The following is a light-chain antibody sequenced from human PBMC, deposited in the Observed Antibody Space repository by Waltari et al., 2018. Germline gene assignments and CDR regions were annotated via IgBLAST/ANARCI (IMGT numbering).Light chain of an antibody. Sequence: DTVMTQSPLFLSVTPGQPASISCKSSQSLLHIDGKTQLFWYLQKPGQSPQLLIYEASNRFSGVPERFSGSGSGTDFTLTISRVGAEDVGVYYCMQGIQLPFTFGPGTKVDI. CDR3: MQGIQLPFT. V-gene: IGKV2-29*03. J-gene: IGKJ3*01. CDR1: QSLLHIDGKTQ. CDR2: EAS.